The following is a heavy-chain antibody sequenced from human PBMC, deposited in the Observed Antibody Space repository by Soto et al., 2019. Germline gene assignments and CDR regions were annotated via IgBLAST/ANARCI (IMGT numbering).Heavy chain of an antibody. CDR3: AKDPRGNGDVTHYYDCMDV. D-gene: IGHD4-17*01. J-gene: IGHJ6*02. Sequence: QAQLVESGGGVVQPGRSLRLSCEVSGFRFSSYGVHWVRQAPGKGLEWVALISDDGRNTFYPDSVKGRFSISRDNSKNTVNLQMNSLRAEDTAVYYCAKDPRGNGDVTHYYDCMDVWGQGTTVTVSS. CDR1: GFRFSSYG. V-gene: IGHV3-30*18. CDR2: ISDDGRNT.